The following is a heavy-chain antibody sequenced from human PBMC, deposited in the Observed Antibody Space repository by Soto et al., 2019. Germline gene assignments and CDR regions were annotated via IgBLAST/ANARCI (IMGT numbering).Heavy chain of an antibody. CDR2: ISRRSSTI. J-gene: IGHJ6*02. D-gene: IGHD6-13*01. Sequence: GGSLRLSCAASGFTFSSYSMNWVRQAPGKGLEWVSYISRRSSTIYYADSVKGRFTLPRDNPKNSLYLQMIHLRWDDTTVHYCPRFRPISASSYYYYYGMYVWGQETTVTVSS. CDR1: GFTFSSYS. V-gene: IGHV3-48*01. CDR3: PRFRPISASSYYYYYGMYV.